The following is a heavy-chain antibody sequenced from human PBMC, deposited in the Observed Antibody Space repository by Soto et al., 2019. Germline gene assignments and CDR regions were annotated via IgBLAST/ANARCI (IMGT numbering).Heavy chain of an antibody. CDR2: INAGNGNT. Sequence: QVQLVQSGAEEKKPGASVKVSCKASGYTFTSYAMHWVRQAPGQRLEWMGWINAGNGNTKYSQKFQGRVTITRDTSASKVYMERSNVTSEDTAVYYCAREGGIRAYHCGMDVWGQGTTVTVSS. J-gene: IGHJ6*02. CDR3: AREGGIRAYHCGMDV. D-gene: IGHD3-10*01. CDR1: GYTFTSYA. V-gene: IGHV1-3*05.